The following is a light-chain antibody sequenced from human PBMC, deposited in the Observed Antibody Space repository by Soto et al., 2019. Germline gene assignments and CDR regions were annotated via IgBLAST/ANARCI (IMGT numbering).Light chain of an antibody. Sequence: DIQMTQSPSSLSASVGDRVTITCRASQGIRIYLAWYQQKPGKVPKLLIYAASTLQSGVPSRFGGSGSGTDFTLTITSLQPEDVATYYCQKYNSAPRTFGGGTKVEIK. CDR3: QKYNSAPRT. J-gene: IGKJ4*01. CDR2: AAS. CDR1: QGIRIY. V-gene: IGKV1-27*01.